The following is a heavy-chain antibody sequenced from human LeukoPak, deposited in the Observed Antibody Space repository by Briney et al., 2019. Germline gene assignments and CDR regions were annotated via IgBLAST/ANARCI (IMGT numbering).Heavy chain of an antibody. D-gene: IGHD3-16*01. CDR3: AKDEATSGGGLAS. V-gene: IGHV3-53*01. CDR1: GFSVCGTH. CDR2: MYTGGTT. J-gene: IGHJ5*01. Sequence: GGSLRLSCAASGFSVCGTHMSGVRQAPGKGLEWVSAMYTGGTTYYADSVTGRFTVSRDTSRNTLFLHMNSLRADDTAIYYCAKDEATSGGGLASWGQGTLVIVSS.